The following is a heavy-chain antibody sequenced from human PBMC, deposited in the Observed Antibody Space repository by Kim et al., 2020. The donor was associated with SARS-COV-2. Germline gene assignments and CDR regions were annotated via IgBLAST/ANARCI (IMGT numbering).Heavy chain of an antibody. V-gene: IGHV3-15*01. J-gene: IGHJ6*02. CDR3: TSDLGVYCGGDCYSRV. CDR2: IKSKINGGTT. CDR1: GFTFSNAW. D-gene: IGHD2-21*02. Sequence: GGSLRLSCAASGFTFSNAWMNWVRQAPGKGLEWVGRIKSKINGGTTGYAAPVKSRFTISSDDSKNTLYLQMSSLKTEDTGVYYCTSDLGVYCGGDCYSRVWGLGTTVTVSS.